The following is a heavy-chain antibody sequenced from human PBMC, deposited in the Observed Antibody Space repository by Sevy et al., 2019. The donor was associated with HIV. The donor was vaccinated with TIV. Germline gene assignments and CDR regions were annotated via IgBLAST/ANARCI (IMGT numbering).Heavy chain of an antibody. Sequence: GGSLRLSCAASGFTFSGSWMHWVRQAPGKGLVWVSRINSDGSYTTYADSVKGRFTISRDNAKNTLCLQMNSLRAEDTAVYYCARVGIAAAGDYYYYMDVWGKGTTVTVSS. CDR1: GFTFSGSW. J-gene: IGHJ6*03. CDR2: INSDGSYT. CDR3: ARVGIAAAGDYYYYMDV. D-gene: IGHD6-13*01. V-gene: IGHV3-74*01.